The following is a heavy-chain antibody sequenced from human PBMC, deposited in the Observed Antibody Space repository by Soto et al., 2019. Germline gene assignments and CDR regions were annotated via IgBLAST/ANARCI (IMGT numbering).Heavy chain of an antibody. D-gene: IGHD3-16*02. CDR3: ARGNDYIWGSYRYTVYWFAP. Sequence: SETLSLTCAVYGGSFSGYYWSWIRQPPGKGLEWIGEINHSGSTNYNPSLKSRVTISVDTSKNQFSLKLSSVTAADTAVYYCARGNDYIWGSYRYTVYWFAPWGQGTLVTVSS. CDR1: GGSFSGYY. V-gene: IGHV4-34*01. J-gene: IGHJ5*02. CDR2: INHSGST.